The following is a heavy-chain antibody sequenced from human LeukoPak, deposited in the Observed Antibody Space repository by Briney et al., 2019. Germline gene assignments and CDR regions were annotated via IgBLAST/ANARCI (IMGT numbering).Heavy chain of an antibody. CDR1: GGTFSSYA. Sequence: GASVTVSCTASGGTFSSYAISWVRQAPGQGLEWMGGIIPIFGTANYAQKFQGRVTITADESTSTAYMELSSLRSEDTAVYYCASVAGAVAGTWGQGTLVTVSS. D-gene: IGHD6-19*01. V-gene: IGHV1-69*13. CDR3: ASVAGAVAGT. J-gene: IGHJ4*02. CDR2: IIPIFGTA.